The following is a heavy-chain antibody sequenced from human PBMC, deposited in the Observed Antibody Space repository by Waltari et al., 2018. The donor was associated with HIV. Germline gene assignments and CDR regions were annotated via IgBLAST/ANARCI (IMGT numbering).Heavy chain of an antibody. J-gene: IGHJ3*02. Sequence: QLQLQESGPGLVKPSETLSLTCTVSGGSISSSSYYWGWIRQPPGKGLEWIGSIYYSGNPSYNPSLKSRVTISVDTSKNQFSLKLSSVTAADTAVYYCARRRDGYGYDIWGQGTMVTVSS. CDR1: GGSISSSSYY. CDR2: IYYSGNP. D-gene: IGHD5-12*01. CDR3: ARRRDGYGYDI. V-gene: IGHV4-39*01.